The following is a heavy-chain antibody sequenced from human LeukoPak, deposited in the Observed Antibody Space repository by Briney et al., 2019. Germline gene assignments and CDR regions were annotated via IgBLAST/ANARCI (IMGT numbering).Heavy chain of an antibody. CDR1: GFPFSSYG. J-gene: IGHJ4*02. CDR3: AKCAHPSTIAVAGNVDY. D-gene: IGHD6-19*01. Sequence: GRSLRLSCAASGFPFSSYGIHWVRQAPGKGLEWVTLISYGGNNKYYADSVKGRFTISRDNSKNTLYLQMNSLRAEDTAVYYCAKCAHPSTIAVAGNVDYWGQGTLGTVSS. V-gene: IGHV3-30*18. CDR2: ISYGGNNK.